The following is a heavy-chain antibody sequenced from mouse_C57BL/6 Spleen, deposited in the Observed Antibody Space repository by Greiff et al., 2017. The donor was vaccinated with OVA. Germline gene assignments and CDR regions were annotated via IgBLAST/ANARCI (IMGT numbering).Heavy chain of an antibody. CDR1: GYTFTDYN. D-gene: IGHD4-1*01. CDR2: INPNNGGT. Sequence: EVQLVESGPELVKPGASVKMSCKASGYTFTDYNMHWVKQSHGKSLEWIGYINPNNGGTSYNQKFKGKATLTVNKSSSTAYMELRSLTSEDSAVYYCAKGKGVTGTLRNYFDYWGQGTTLTVSS. J-gene: IGHJ2*01. CDR3: AKGKGVTGTLRNYFDY. V-gene: IGHV1-22*01.